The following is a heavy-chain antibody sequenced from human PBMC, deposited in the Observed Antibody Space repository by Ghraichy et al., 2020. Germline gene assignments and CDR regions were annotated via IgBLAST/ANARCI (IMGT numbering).Heavy chain of an antibody. CDR1: GFTFSSYA. J-gene: IGHJ4*02. CDR3: AKDAPPKDIVVVPAATTDY. V-gene: IGHV3-23*01. CDR2: ISGSGGST. Sequence: GESLNISCAASGFTFSSYAMSWVRQAPGKGLEWVSAISGSGGSTYYADSVKGRFTISRDNSKNTLYLQMNSLRAEDTAVYYCAKDAPPKDIVVVPAATTDYWGQGTLVTVSS. D-gene: IGHD2-2*01.